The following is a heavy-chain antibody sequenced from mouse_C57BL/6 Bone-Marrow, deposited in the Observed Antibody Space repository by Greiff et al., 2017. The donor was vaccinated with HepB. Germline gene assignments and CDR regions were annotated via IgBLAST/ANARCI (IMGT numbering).Heavy chain of an antibody. D-gene: IGHD1-1*01. Sequence: EVMLVESGGGLVQPGGSLKLSCAASRFTFSDYYMYWVRQTPEKRLEWVAYISNGGGSTYYPDTVKGRFTISRDNAKNTLYLQMSRLKSEDTAMYYCARRDGSSWYFDVWGTGTTVTVSS. CDR2: ISNGGGST. CDR1: RFTFSDYY. J-gene: IGHJ1*03. CDR3: ARRDGSSWYFDV. V-gene: IGHV5-12*01.